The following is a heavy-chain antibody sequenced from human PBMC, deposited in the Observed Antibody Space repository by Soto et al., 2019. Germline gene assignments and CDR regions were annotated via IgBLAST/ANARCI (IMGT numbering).Heavy chain of an antibody. J-gene: IGHJ1*01. V-gene: IGHV4-39*01. Sequence: QLHLQESGPGLVKPSETLSLICAVSGDSISTSPAYSWAWIRQPPGKGLDYIGTLYYTGSTYYNPSLTSRVTITLDTSNHRFSLKLSSVTAADTAVYYCARASIPTSGTGGRYFQHWGQGTLVTVS. CDR2: LYYTGST. D-gene: IGHD2-2*02. CDR1: GDSISTSPAY. CDR3: ARASIPTSGTGGRYFQH.